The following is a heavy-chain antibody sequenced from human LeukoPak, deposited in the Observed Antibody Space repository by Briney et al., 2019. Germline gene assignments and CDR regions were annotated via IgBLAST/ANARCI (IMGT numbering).Heavy chain of an antibody. CDR1: GFTFSSYW. V-gene: IGHV3-74*01. Sequence: GGSLRLSCAASGFTFSSYWMHWVRQAPGKGLVWVSRINSDGSSTSYADSVKGRFTISRDNAKNTLCLQMNSLRAEDTAVYYCARDYYYYYMDVWGKGTTVTVSS. CDR2: INSDGSST. CDR3: ARDYYYYYMDV. J-gene: IGHJ6*03.